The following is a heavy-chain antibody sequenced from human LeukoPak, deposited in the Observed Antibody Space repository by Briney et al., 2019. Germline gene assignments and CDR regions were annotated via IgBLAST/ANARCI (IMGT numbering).Heavy chain of an antibody. V-gene: IGHV1-46*01. D-gene: IGHD1-26*01. CDR2: INPSGGST. J-gene: IGHJ3*02. CDR1: GYTFTSYY. Sequence: ASVKVSCKASGYTFTSYYMHWVQQAPGQGLEWMGIINPSGGSTSYAQRFQGRVTMTRDTSTSTVYMELYSLRSEDTAVYYCARWGGNYGRYAFDIWGQGTMVTVSS. CDR3: ARWGGNYGRYAFDI.